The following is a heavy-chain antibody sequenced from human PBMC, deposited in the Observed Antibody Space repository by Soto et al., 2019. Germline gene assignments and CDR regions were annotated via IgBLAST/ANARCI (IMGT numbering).Heavy chain of an antibody. V-gene: IGHV1-24*01. Sequence: ASVKVSCKVSGYTLTGLSMHWVRQAPGKGHEWMGGFDPEDGETIYAQKFQGRVTMTEDTSTDTAYMELSSLRSEDTAVYYCATDHGTELRFLEWSRGGDAFDIWGQGTMVTVSS. J-gene: IGHJ3*02. CDR3: ATDHGTELRFLEWSRGGDAFDI. CDR1: GYTLTGLS. CDR2: FDPEDGET. D-gene: IGHD3-3*01.